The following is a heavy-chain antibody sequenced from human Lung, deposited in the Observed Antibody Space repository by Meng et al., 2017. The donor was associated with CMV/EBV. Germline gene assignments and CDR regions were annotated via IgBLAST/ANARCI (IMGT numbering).Heavy chain of an antibody. Sequence: QVKLGESGPALVKPSETLSLTCAVSGDSITNHNWWAWVRQPPGKGLEWIGEIPHRGSSAYNPSLKSRVSMSIDKSKNRFSLKLTSVTAADTAVYHCLRRSGGSVWGQGTLVTVSS. CDR3: LRRSGGSV. CDR1: GDSITNHNW. CDR2: IPHRGSS. D-gene: IGHD3-10*01. J-gene: IGHJ1*01. V-gene: IGHV4-4*02.